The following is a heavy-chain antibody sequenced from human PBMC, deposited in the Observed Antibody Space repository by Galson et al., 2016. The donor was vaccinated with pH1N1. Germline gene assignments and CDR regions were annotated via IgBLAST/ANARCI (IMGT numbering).Heavy chain of an antibody. CDR1: GFPFSDYW. D-gene: IGHD2-15*01. Sequence: SLRLSCAASGFPFSDYWMHWVRQAPGKGLVWVARIDTDGSGTSHADSVRGRFAITRDNSENMLYLQMNSLRTDDTAVYYCARNWWGIDYWGQGALVTVSS. J-gene: IGHJ4*02. CDR3: ARNWWGIDY. V-gene: IGHV3-74*01. CDR2: IDTDGSGT.